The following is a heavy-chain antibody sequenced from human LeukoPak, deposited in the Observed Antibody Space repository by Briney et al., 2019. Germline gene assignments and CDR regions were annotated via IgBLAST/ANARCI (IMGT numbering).Heavy chain of an antibody. CDR2: MNPNSGNT. CDR1: VYTFTIYD. V-gene: IGHV1-8*01. D-gene: IGHD6-19*01. J-gene: IGHJ4*02. CDR3: ARGPNPFAVAGYFDY. Sequence: GASVTVSCKASVYTFTIYDINWVRQATGQGLEWMGWMNPNSGNTGYAQKFQGRVTMTRNTSISTAYMELSSLRSEDTAVYYCARGPNPFAVAGYFDYWGQGTLVSVSS.